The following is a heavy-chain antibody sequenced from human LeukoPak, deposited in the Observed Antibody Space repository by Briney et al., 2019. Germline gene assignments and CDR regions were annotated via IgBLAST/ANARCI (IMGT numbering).Heavy chain of an antibody. CDR3: ASVSGSPSTFDY. CDR2: IYYSGST. J-gene: IGHJ4*02. D-gene: IGHD1-26*01. Sequence: SQTLSLTCTVSGGSISSGGYYWSWIRQHPGKGLEWIGYIYYSGSTYYNPSLKSRVTISVDTSKNQFSLKLSSVTAADTAVYCCASVSGSPSTFDYWGQGTLVTVSS. CDR1: GGSISSGGYY. V-gene: IGHV4-31*03.